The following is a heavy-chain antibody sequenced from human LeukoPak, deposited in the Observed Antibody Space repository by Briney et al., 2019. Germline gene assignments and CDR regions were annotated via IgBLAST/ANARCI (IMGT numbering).Heavy chain of an antibody. Sequence: ASVEVSCKASGYTFTSYGISWVRQAPGQGLEWMGWINTNTGNPTCAQGFTGRFVFSLDTSVSTAYLQISSLKAEDTAVYYCASTYCSGGSCYQSDYWGQGTLVTVSS. D-gene: IGHD2-15*01. CDR3: ASTYCSGGSCYQSDY. CDR1: GYTFTSYG. V-gene: IGHV7-4-1*02. J-gene: IGHJ4*02. CDR2: INTNTGNP.